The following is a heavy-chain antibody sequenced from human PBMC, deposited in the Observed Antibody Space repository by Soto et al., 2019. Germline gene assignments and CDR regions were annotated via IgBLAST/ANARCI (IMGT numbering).Heavy chain of an antibody. CDR2: ISGSGGST. Sequence: PGGSLRLSCAASGFTFSYYEMNWVRQAPGKGLEWVSAISGSGGSTYYADSVKGRFTISRDNSKNTLYLQMNSLRAEDTAVYYCAEELGIAAAGTFLIYYYYGMDVWGQGTTVTVSS. J-gene: IGHJ6*02. CDR1: GFTFSYYE. CDR3: AEELGIAAAGTFLIYYYYGMDV. V-gene: IGHV3-23*01. D-gene: IGHD6-13*01.